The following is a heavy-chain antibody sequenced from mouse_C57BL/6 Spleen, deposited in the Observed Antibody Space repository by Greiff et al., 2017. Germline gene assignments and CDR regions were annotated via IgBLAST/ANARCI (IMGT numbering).Heavy chain of an antibody. CDR1: GYSITSGYD. J-gene: IGHJ4*01. CDR2: ISYSGST. Sequence: EVQRVESGPGMVKPSQSLSLTCTVTGYSITSGYDWHWIRHFPGNKLEWMGYISYSGSTNYNPSLKSRISITHDTSKNQFFLKLNSVTTEDTATYYCARYSNYYAMDYWGQGTSVTVSS. V-gene: IGHV3-1*01. CDR3: ARYSNYYAMDY. D-gene: IGHD2-5*01.